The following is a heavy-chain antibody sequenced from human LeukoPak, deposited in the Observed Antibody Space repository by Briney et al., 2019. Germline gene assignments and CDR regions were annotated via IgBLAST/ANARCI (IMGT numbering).Heavy chain of an antibody. CDR3: ARGRGSVVVTAILDY. Sequence: SETPSLTCAVYGGSFSGYYWSWIRQPPGKGLEWIGEINHSGSTNYNPSLKSRVTISVDTSKNQFSLKLSSVTAADTAVYYCARGRGSVVVTAILDYWGQGTLVTVSS. D-gene: IGHD2-21*02. CDR1: GGSFSGYY. CDR2: INHSGST. V-gene: IGHV4-34*01. J-gene: IGHJ4*02.